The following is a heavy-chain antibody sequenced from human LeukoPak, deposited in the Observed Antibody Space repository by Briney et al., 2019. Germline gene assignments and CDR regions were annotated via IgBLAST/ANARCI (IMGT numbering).Heavy chain of an antibody. V-gene: IGHV3-11*04. CDR2: ISSSGSTI. D-gene: IGHD4-17*01. Sequence: KPGGSLRLSCAASGFTFSDYYVSWIRQAPGKGLEWVSYISSSGSTIYYADSVKGRFTISRDNAKNSLYLQMNSLRAEDTAVYYCARDFYGDSFYFDYWGQGTLVTVSS. CDR1: GFTFSDYY. CDR3: ARDFYGDSFYFDY. J-gene: IGHJ4*02.